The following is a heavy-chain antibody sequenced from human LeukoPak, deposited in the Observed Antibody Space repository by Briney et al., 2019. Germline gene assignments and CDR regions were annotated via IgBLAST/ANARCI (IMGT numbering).Heavy chain of an antibody. CDR1: GGSIGTSTYY. Sequence: SETQSLTCTVSGGSIGTSTYYGGWVRQPPGKGLERIGSMYYGGTTYYNPSLKSRVTLSVDTSKNQFSLRQSSVTAADSAVYFCATGKYSGYYDYWGQGTLVTVSS. CDR2: MYYGGTT. V-gene: IGHV4-39*01. J-gene: IGHJ4*02. CDR3: ATGKYSGYYDY. D-gene: IGHD5-12*01.